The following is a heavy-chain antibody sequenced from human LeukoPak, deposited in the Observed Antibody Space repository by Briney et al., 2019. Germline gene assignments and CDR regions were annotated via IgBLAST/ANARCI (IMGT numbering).Heavy chain of an antibody. CDR3: ATLRLGELSLYPPFDY. Sequence: GASVKVSCKAPGGTFSSYAISWVRQAPGQGLEWMGGIIPIFGTANYAQKFQGRVTITADESTSTAYMELSSLRSEDTAVYYCATLRLGELSLYPPFDYWGQGTLVTVSS. J-gene: IGHJ4*02. V-gene: IGHV1-69*13. CDR1: GGTFSSYA. CDR2: IIPIFGTA. D-gene: IGHD3-16*02.